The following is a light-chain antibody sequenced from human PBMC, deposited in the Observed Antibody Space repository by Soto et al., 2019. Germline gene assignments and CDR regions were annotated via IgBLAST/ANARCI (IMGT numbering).Light chain of an antibody. J-gene: IGLJ2*01. CDR3: QTWGTGTVV. Sequence: QSVLTQSPSASASLGASVKLTCTLSSGHSNYAIAWHQQQPEKGPRYLMKVNSDGSHTKGDGIPDRFSGSSSGAERYLTISSLQSEDEADYYCQTWGTGTVVFGGGTKHTVL. CDR1: SGHSNYA. V-gene: IGLV4-69*01. CDR2: VNSDGSH.